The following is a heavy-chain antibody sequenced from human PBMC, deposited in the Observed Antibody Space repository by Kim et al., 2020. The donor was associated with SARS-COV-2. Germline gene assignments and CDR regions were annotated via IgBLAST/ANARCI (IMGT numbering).Heavy chain of an antibody. V-gene: IGHV3-33*01. CDR3: ARDRGGDYVARGAFDI. Sequence: GGSLRLSCAASGFTFSSYGMHWVRQAPGKGLEWVAVIWYDGSNKYYADSVKGRFTISRDNSKNTLYLQMNSLRAEDTAVYYCARDRGGDYVARGAFDIWGQGTMVTVSS. CDR1: GFTFSSYG. J-gene: IGHJ3*02. CDR2: IWYDGSNK. D-gene: IGHD3-10*01.